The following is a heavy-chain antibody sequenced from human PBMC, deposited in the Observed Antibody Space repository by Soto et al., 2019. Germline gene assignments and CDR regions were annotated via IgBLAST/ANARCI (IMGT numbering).Heavy chain of an antibody. Sequence: PSETLSLTCTVSGGSISSGGYYWSWIRQHPGKGLEWIGYIYYSGSTYYNPSLKSRVTISVDTSKNQFSLKLSSVTAADTAVYYCARRINYGSGSYYNWFDPWGQGTLGTVSS. J-gene: IGHJ5*02. D-gene: IGHD3-10*01. CDR3: ARRINYGSGSYYNWFDP. CDR2: IYYSGST. CDR1: GGSISSGGYY. V-gene: IGHV4-31*03.